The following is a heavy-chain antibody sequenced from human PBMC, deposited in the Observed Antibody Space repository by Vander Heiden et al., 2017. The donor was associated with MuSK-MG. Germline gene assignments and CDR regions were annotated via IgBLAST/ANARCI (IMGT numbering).Heavy chain of an antibody. V-gene: IGHV3-33*01. Sequence: QVQLVESGGGVVKPGRSVRLSGAASGCTFSTNGMNWVGRSPCKGLECVAVIWYDGSNKYYADSVKGRFTISRDNSKNTLYLQMNSLRAEDTAVYYCARGTVGVTFYWYFDLWGRGTLVTVSS. J-gene: IGHJ2*01. D-gene: IGHD3-16*01. CDR2: IWYDGSNK. CDR1: GCTFSTNG. CDR3: ARGTVGVTFYWYFDL.